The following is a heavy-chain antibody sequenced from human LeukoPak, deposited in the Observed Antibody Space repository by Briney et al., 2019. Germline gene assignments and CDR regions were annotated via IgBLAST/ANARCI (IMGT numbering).Heavy chain of an antibody. V-gene: IGHV3-73*01. D-gene: IGHD3-22*01. Sequence: GGSLRLSCAASGFTFSSSAMHWVRQASGKGLEWVGRIRSKANSYATAYAAPVKGRFTISRDDSKNTAYLQMNNLKTEDTAVYYCTRLGYSSGYDYWGQGTLVTVSS. CDR3: TRLGYSSGYDY. J-gene: IGHJ4*02. CDR1: GFTFSSSA. CDR2: IRSKANSYAT.